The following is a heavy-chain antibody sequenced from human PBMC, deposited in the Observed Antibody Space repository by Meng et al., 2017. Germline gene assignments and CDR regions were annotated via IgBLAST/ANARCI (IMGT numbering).Heavy chain of an antibody. CDR2: INAGNANT. J-gene: IGHJ4*02. V-gene: IGHV1-3*01. CDR3: AREPGSSGWNYFDS. Sequence: QVQLVQAGAEAKKAGASVKVSCKASGYTFTSYSMHWVRPAPGQRLEWMGWINAGNANTKYSQKFQDRVTITMDTSASTAYMELSSLRSEDTAMYYCAREPGSSGWNYFDSWGQGTLVTASS. CDR1: GYTFTSYS. D-gene: IGHD6-19*01.